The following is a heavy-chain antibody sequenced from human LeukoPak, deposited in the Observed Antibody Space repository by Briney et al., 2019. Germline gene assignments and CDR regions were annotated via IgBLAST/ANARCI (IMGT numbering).Heavy chain of an antibody. CDR1: GGSISGYY. Sequence: SETLSLTCTVSGGSISGYYWSWIRHPPGKGLEWIGYIYYSGSTNYNPSLKSRVTISVDTSKNQFSLKLSSVTAADTAVYYCARGIAVAYKNAYDYWGQGTLVTVSS. J-gene: IGHJ4*02. V-gene: IGHV4-59*01. CDR2: IYYSGST. D-gene: IGHD6-19*01. CDR3: ARGIAVAYKNAYDY.